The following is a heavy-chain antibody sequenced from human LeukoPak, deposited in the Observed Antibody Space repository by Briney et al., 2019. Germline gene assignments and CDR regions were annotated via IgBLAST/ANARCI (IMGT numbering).Heavy chain of an antibody. CDR3: ARGGRRYDFDY. CDR2: IYYSGST. V-gene: IGHV4-39*01. J-gene: IGHJ4*02. CDR1: GGSISSSSYY. D-gene: IGHD1-14*01. Sequence: SETLSLTCTVSGGSISSSSYYWGWIRQPPGKGLEWIGSIYYSGSTYYNPSLKSRVTISVDTSKNQFSLKLSSVTAADTAVYYCARGGRRYDFDYWGQGTLVTVSS.